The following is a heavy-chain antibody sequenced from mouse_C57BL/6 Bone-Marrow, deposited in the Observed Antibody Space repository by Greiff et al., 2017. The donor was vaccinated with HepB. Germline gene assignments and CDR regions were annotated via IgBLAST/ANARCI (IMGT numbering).Heavy chain of an antibody. CDR3: ARHENGYYPY. Sequence: VQLQQPGAELVRPGSSVKLSCKASGYTFTSYWMHWVKQRPIQGLEWIGNIDPSDSETNYNQKFKDKATLTADKSSSKVYMELSRLTSEDSAVYFCARHENGYYPYCGQGTTLTVSS. V-gene: IGHV1-52*01. D-gene: IGHD2-3*01. J-gene: IGHJ2*01. CDR1: GYTFTSYW. CDR2: IDPSDSET.